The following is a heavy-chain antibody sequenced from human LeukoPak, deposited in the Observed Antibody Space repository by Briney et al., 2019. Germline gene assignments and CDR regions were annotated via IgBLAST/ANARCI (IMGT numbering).Heavy chain of an antibody. D-gene: IGHD5-12*01. CDR1: GFTFNTYG. Sequence: GGSLRLSCEVSGFTFNTYGIHWVRQTPGKGLEWVALISYDGTKTWYTDSVKGRFTISRDNSKNTPYLQMNSLRAEDTAVYYCARGGYSGYDFWGQGTLVTVSS. J-gene: IGHJ4*02. V-gene: IGHV3-30*03. CDR2: ISYDGTKT. CDR3: ARGGYSGYDF.